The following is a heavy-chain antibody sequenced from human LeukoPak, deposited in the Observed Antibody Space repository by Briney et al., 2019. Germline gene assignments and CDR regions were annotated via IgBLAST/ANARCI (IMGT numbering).Heavy chain of an antibody. CDR3: AREVLDSYSSGWHLDW. D-gene: IGHD6-19*01. J-gene: IGHJ4*02. CDR2: IGSAGGT. CDR1: GFTFSTYD. V-gene: IGHV3-13*04. Sequence: GALRLPCAASGFTFSTYDMHWVRQATGKGLEWVSAIGSAGGTYYSDSVKGRFTISRENDRDSLYLQMSSLRAGDTAVYCCAREVLDSYSSGWHLDWWGQGTLVTVSS.